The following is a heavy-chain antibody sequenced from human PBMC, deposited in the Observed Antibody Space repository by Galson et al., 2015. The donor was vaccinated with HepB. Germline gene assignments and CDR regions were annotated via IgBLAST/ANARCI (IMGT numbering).Heavy chain of an antibody. CDR3: ANTPEGFCSGGSCYKLDS. Sequence: SLRLSCAVSGFRFSDSFMTWVRQAPGKGLEWVSSISATGGTAYYVYSVKGRFTISRDNSRNTLFLQINNLRAEDTAFYYCANTPEGFCSGGSCYKLDSWGQGTLVTVSS. J-gene: IGHJ4*02. CDR2: ISATGGTA. D-gene: IGHD2-15*01. CDR1: GFRFSDSF. V-gene: IGHV3-23*01.